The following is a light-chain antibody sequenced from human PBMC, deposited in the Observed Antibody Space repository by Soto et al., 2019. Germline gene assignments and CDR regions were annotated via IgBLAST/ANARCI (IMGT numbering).Light chain of an antibody. Sequence: VLPQSPDTLSLSPGDRATLSCRASQSVRSTFLAWYQQKPGQAPRLLIYGASNRAAGITGGFSGSASGTEFTLTISRREPDDYAVYYCQQYHDSPMNTFGQGTKLQIK. V-gene: IGKV3-20*01. CDR3: QQYHDSPMNT. CDR2: GAS. CDR1: QSVRSTF. J-gene: IGKJ2*01.